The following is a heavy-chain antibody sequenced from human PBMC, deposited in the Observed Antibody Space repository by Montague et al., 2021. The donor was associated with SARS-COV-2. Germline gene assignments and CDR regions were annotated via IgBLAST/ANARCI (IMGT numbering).Heavy chain of an antibody. D-gene: IGHD3-10*01. CDR2: IWYDGSNQ. CDR3: AREYSAARWFGEYTGYCMDV. CDR1: GFTFSSYA. J-gene: IGHJ6*02. V-gene: IGHV3-33*08. Sequence: YRSLSCAASGFTFSSYAMHWVRQAPGKGLEWVAVIWYDGSNQYYGDSVKGRFTISRDNSKNTLYLQMNSLRAEDTAVYYCAREYSAARWFGEYTGYCMDVWGHGTMVTGSS.